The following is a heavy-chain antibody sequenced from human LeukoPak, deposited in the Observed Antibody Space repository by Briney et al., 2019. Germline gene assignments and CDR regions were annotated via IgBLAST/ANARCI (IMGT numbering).Heavy chain of an antibody. Sequence: GGSLRLSCEASGFTFSSNWMHWVRQVPGKGLVWVSLINPSGSFTTYADSVKGRFTISRDNAKNRLYMQMNSLRVEDTAVYYCARDMIRGVVNNWGQGTLVTVSS. CDR2: INPSGSFT. J-gene: IGHJ4*02. CDR1: GFTFSSNW. D-gene: IGHD3-10*01. CDR3: ARDMIRGVVNN. V-gene: IGHV3-74*01.